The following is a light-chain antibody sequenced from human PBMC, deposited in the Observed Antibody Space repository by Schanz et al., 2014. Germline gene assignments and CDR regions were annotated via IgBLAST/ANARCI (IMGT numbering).Light chain of an antibody. CDR1: QTVSNN. Sequence: IVMTQSPATLSVSPGERATLSCRASQTVSNNLAWYQQKPGQAPNVLIYGASRRATGIPARFSGSGSGTEFTLTISRLEPEDSAVYYCHQYGRSPWTFGQGTKVEIK. V-gene: IGKV3-15*01. CDR3: HQYGRSPWT. CDR2: GAS. J-gene: IGKJ1*01.